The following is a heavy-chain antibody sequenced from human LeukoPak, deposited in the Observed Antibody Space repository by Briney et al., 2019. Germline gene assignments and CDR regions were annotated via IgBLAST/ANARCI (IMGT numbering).Heavy chain of an antibody. CDR3: ARPIRSAPIWTGDY. Sequence: GGSLRLSCVASGFTFNSYAMYWVRQAPGKGLEWVSYISSSSSTIYYADSVKGRFTISRDNAKNSLYLQMNSLRAEDTAVYYCARPIRSAPIWTGDYWGQGTLVTVSS. CDR2: ISSSSSTI. D-gene: IGHD2-2*02. V-gene: IGHV3-48*04. J-gene: IGHJ4*02. CDR1: GFTFNSYA.